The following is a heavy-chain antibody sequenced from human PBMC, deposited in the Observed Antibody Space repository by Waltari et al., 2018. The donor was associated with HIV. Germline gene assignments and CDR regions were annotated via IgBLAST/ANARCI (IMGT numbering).Heavy chain of an antibody. CDR3: SREGYGGNPANDFDF. V-gene: IGHV4-34*01. CDR1: GGSFRGYY. D-gene: IGHD2-15*01. CDR2: VNHSGNI. J-gene: IGHJ4*02. Sequence: QVQLQQSGAGLLKPSETLSLTCTVAGGSFRGYYWSWIRPPPGQGLEWIGEVNHSGNINYNPSLKSRLIISVDTSKSQFSLRLKSVTAADTAVYYCSREGYGGNPANDFDFWGQGTLVSVSS.